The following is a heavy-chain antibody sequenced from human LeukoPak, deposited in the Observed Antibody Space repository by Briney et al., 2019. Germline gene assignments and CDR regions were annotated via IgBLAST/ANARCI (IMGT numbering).Heavy chain of an antibody. J-gene: IGHJ4*02. Sequence: SETLSLTCAVYGGSFSGYYWSWIRQPPGKGLEWIGYIYYSGSPNYNPSLKSRVTISVDTSKNQFSLKLTSVTAADTAVYYCAGDDGNGAFDYWGQGNLVTVSS. CDR3: AGDDGNGAFDY. D-gene: IGHD4-23*01. V-gene: IGHV4-59*01. CDR1: GGSFSGYY. CDR2: IYYSGSP.